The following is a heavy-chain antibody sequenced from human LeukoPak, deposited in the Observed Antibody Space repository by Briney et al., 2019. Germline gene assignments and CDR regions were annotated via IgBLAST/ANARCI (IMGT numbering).Heavy chain of an antibody. V-gene: IGHV3-7*01. CDR3: ARDKSTYFESSGSRFDN. J-gene: IGHJ4*02. CDR2: LKQDGNEL. CDR1: GFTFSHYW. D-gene: IGHD3-22*01. Sequence: GGSLRLSCAASGFTFSHYWMSWVCQAPGKGLEWVANLKQDGNELYYVDSVKGRYTISRDNAKNSLYLQMNSLRAEDTAVYFCARDKSTYFESSGSRFDNWGQGTLVTVSS.